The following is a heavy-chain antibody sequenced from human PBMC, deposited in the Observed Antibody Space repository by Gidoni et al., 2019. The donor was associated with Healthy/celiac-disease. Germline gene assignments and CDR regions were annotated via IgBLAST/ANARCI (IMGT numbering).Heavy chain of an antibody. V-gene: IGHV4-34*01. CDR3: ARGIRYCSSTSCSRVWFDP. J-gene: IGHJ5*02. CDR1: GGSFSGYY. Sequence: QVQLQQWGAGLLKPSETLSLTCAVYGGSFSGYYWSWIRQPPGKGLEWIGEINHSGSTNYNPSLKSRVTISVDTSKNQFSLKLSSVTAADTAVYYCARGIRYCSSTSCSRVWFDPWGQGTLVTVSS. D-gene: IGHD2-2*01. CDR2: INHSGST.